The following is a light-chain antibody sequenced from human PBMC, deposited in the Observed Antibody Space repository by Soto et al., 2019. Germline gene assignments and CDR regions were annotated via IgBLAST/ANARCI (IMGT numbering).Light chain of an antibody. CDR3: QQHHDFPYT. Sequence: DIQMTQSPSSLSASVGDRVTITCQASQDIQNYINWYQHTPGKAPKLLIFDASNLQPGVASRFSGRASGTDFFLTISSLHPEDFATYFCQQHHDFPYTFGHGTKLDIK. CDR2: DAS. CDR1: QDIQNY. J-gene: IGKJ2*01. V-gene: IGKV1-33*01.